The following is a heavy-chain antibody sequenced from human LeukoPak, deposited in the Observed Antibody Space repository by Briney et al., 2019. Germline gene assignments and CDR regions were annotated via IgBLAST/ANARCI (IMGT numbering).Heavy chain of an antibody. V-gene: IGHV3-66*01. Sequence: GGSLRLSCAASGFTVSSNYMSWLRQPPGKGLEWVSVIYTVGNTDYADSVKGRFTISRDNSKNTLYLQMNSLRAEDTAVYYCARDGSGSDAFDIWGQGTMVTVSS. CDR3: ARDGSGSDAFDI. D-gene: IGHD6-19*01. CDR2: IYTVGNT. J-gene: IGHJ3*02. CDR1: GFTVSSNY.